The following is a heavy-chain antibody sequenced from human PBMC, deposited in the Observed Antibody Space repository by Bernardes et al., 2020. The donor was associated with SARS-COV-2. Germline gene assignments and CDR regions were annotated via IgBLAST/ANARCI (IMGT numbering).Heavy chain of an antibody. CDR2: ISYDGSNK. CDR1: GFTFSSYG. D-gene: IGHD2-2*01. V-gene: IGHV3-30*03. J-gene: IGHJ4*02. Sequence: GGSLRLSCAASGFTFSSYGMHWVRQAPGKGLEWVAVISYDGSNKYYADSVKGRFTISRDNSKNTLYLQMNSLRAEDTAVYYCAREVGTVPAAKDYFDSWGQGTLVTVSS. CDR3: AREVGTVPAAKDYFDS.